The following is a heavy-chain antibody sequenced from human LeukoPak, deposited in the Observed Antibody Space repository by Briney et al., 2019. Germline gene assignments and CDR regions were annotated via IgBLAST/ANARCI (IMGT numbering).Heavy chain of an antibody. CDR3: ARGYSYGWNYYYGMDV. CDR2: IYHSGST. Sequence: SETLSLTCAVSGGSISSSNWWSWVRQPPGKGLEWIGEIYHSGSTNYNPYLKSRVTISVDTSKNQFSLKLSSVTAADTAVYYCARGYSYGWNYYYGMDVWGQGTTVTVS. CDR1: GGSISSSNW. J-gene: IGHJ6*02. V-gene: IGHV4-4*02. D-gene: IGHD5-18*01.